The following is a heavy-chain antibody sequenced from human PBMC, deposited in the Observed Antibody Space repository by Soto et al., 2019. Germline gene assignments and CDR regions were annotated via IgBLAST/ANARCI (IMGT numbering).Heavy chain of an antibody. CDR2: IYYSGST. CDR3: ARGDMVRGVTQVDY. J-gene: IGHJ4*02. CDR1: GGSISSGGYY. V-gene: IGHV4-31*03. Sequence: QVQLQESGPGLVKPSQTLSLTCTVSGGSISSGGYYWSWIRQHPGKGLEWIGYIYYSGSTYYNPSIKNRVTIAVYTSKNQFSLRRSSVTAADTAVYYCARGDMVRGVTQVDYWGQGTLVTVSS. D-gene: IGHD3-10*01.